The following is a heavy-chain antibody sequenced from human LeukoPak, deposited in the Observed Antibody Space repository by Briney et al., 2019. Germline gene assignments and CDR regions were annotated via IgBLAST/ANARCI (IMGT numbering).Heavy chain of an antibody. J-gene: IGHJ5*02. D-gene: IGHD3-9*01. Sequence: SETLSLTCTVSGGSISSNSYYWGWIRQPPGKGLEWIGSIYYSGSTYYNPSLKSRVTISVDTSKNQFSLKLSSVTAADTAVYYCARPLEYDILTGYYNPGGWFDPWGQGTLVTVSS. V-gene: IGHV4-39*01. CDR1: GGSISSNSYY. CDR3: ARPLEYDILTGYYNPGGWFDP. CDR2: IYYSGST.